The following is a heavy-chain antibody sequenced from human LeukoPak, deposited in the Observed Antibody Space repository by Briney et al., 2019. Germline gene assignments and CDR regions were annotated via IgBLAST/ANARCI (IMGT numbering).Heavy chain of an antibody. CDR3: ARDPLCGGDCYVGAFDI. J-gene: IGHJ3*02. Sequence: GGSLRLSCAASGFTFSSYWMHWVRQAPGKGLVWVSRINSDGSSTSYADSVKGRFTISRDNAKNTLYLQMNSLRAEDTAVYYCARDPLCGGDCYVGAFDIWGQGTMATVSS. V-gene: IGHV3-74*01. D-gene: IGHD2-21*01. CDR1: GFTFSSYW. CDR2: INSDGSST.